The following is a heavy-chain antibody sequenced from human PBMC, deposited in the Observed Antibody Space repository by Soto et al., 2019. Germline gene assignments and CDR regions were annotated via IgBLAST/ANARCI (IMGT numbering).Heavy chain of an antibody. Sequence: LGGSLRLSCAASGFTFSSYAMHWVRQAPGKGLEWVAVISYDGRNKYYADSVKGRFTISRDNSKNTLYLEMNSLRVEDTAVYHCVRDTAYCSGGTCYSSHDMDVWGQGTTVTVSS. V-gene: IGHV3-30*04. CDR3: VRDTAYCSGGTCYSSHDMDV. CDR2: ISYDGRNK. CDR1: GFTFSSYA. D-gene: IGHD2-15*01. J-gene: IGHJ6*02.